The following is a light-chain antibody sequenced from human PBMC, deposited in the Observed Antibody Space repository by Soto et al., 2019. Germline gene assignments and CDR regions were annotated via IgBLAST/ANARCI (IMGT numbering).Light chain of an antibody. CDR2: GAS. V-gene: IGKV3-20*01. CDR3: QQYGSSPPFT. J-gene: IGKJ4*01. CDR1: QSVSSSY. Sequence: EIVLTQSPGTLSLSPGERATLSCRASQSVSSSYLAWYQQKPGQAPRLLIYGASSRATGIPDRFSGSGSGTDFTLTISRLEPEDFAVYYCQQYGSSPPFTFXGGTKVDIK.